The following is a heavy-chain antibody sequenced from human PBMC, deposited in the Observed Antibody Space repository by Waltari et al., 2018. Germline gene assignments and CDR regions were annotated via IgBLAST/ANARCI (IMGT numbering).Heavy chain of an antibody. CDR1: GGTFSSYA. Sequence: QVQLVQSGAEVKKTGSSVKVSCKASGGTFSSYAISWVRQAPGQGLEWMGGIIPIFVTANYAQKFQGRVTMTADESTSTAYMELSSLRSEDTAVYYCAIDYYDSSGYMFDYWGQGTLVTVSS. J-gene: IGHJ4*02. D-gene: IGHD3-22*01. CDR2: IIPIFVTA. V-gene: IGHV1-69*01. CDR3: AIDYYDSSGYMFDY.